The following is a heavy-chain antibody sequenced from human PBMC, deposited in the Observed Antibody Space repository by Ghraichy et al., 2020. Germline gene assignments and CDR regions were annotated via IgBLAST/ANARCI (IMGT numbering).Heavy chain of an antibody. D-gene: IGHD3-3*02. Sequence: GSLRLSCAASGFTFSRSWMHWVRQAPGKGLVWVSRIDTDGSNTRYADSVKGRFTISRDNAKNTLYLQMNSLGADDTAVYYCASSMAGWFDPWGQGTLVTVSS. CDR2: IDTDGSNT. V-gene: IGHV3-74*01. CDR3: ASSMAGWFDP. CDR1: GFTFSRSW. J-gene: IGHJ5*02.